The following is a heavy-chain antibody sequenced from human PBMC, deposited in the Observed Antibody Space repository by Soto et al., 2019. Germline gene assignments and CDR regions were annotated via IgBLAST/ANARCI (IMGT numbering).Heavy chain of an antibody. CDR1: GGTFSSYA. J-gene: IGHJ5*02. CDR3: ARAGKYQLLSSWFDP. Sequence: QVQLVQSGAEVKKPGSSVKVSCKASGGTFSSYAISWVRQAPGRGLEWMGGIIPIFGTANYAQKFQGRVTITADASTSTAYMELSSLRSEDTAVYYCARAGKYQLLSSWFDPWGQGTLVTVSS. CDR2: IIPIFGTA. D-gene: IGHD2-2*01. V-gene: IGHV1-69*12.